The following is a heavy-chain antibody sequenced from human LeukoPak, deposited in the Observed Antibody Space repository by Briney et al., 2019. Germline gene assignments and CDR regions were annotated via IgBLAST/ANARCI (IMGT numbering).Heavy chain of an antibody. D-gene: IGHD4-23*01. Sequence: EPGGSLRLSCAASGFTFSSYAMSWVRQAPGKGLEWVSAISGSGGSTYYADSVKGRFTISRDNSKNTLYLQMNSLRAEDTAVYYCAKTYGGNSGRYFDYWGQGTLVTVPS. J-gene: IGHJ4*02. CDR2: ISGSGGST. CDR1: GFTFSSYA. CDR3: AKTYGGNSGRYFDY. V-gene: IGHV3-23*01.